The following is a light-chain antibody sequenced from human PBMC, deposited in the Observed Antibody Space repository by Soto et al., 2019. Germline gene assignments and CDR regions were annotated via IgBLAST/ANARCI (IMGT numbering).Light chain of an antibody. Sequence: QSALTQPASVSGSPGQSITISCTGTSSDVGGYHYVSWYQQHPGKAPKLMIYDVSNRPSGVSNRFSGSKSGNTASLTISGLQAEDEADYYCSSYTSSSTGVFGGGTQVTVL. V-gene: IGLV2-14*01. CDR3: SSYTSSSTGV. CDR1: SSDVGGYHY. CDR2: DVS. J-gene: IGLJ2*01.